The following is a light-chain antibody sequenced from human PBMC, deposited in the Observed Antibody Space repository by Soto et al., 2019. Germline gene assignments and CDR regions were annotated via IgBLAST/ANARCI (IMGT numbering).Light chain of an antibody. CDR1: QGISSY. V-gene: IGKV1-9*01. CDR3: QQLNSYPFT. CDR2: AAS. J-gene: IGKJ4*01. Sequence: IQLTQSPSSLSASVGDIVTITFRASQGISSYLAWYQQKPGKAPKLLIYAASTLQSGVPSRFSGSGSGTDFTLTISSLQPGDFATYYCQQLNSYPFTFGGGTKVDIK.